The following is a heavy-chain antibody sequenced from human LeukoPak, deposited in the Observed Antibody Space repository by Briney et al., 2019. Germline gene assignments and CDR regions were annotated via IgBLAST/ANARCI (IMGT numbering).Heavy chain of an antibody. Sequence: SETLSLTCPVSGGSISSYYWSCIRQPAGKGLEWIGRIYTSGSTNYNPSLKSRVTMSADTSKNQFSLKLSSVSAANTAVYYCARDDYYGSGNNGMDVWGQGTTVTVSS. CDR2: IYTSGST. CDR3: ARDDYYGSGNNGMDV. J-gene: IGHJ6*02. V-gene: IGHV4-4*07. D-gene: IGHD3-10*01. CDR1: GGSISSYY.